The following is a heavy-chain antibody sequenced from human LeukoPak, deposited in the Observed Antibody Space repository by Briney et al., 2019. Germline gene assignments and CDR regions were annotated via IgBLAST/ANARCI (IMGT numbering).Heavy chain of an antibody. D-gene: IGHD2-15*01. CDR3: ASGGYCSSGSCYPNWFDP. CDR1: GGSISSYY. Sequence: SETLSLTCTVSGGSISSYYWSWIRQPPGKGLEWIGYISYSGSTNYNPSLKSRVSISIDTSKNQFSLKLSSVTAADTAVYYCASGGYCSSGSCYPNWFDPWGQGTLVTVSS. V-gene: IGHV4-59*01. CDR2: ISYSGST. J-gene: IGHJ5*02.